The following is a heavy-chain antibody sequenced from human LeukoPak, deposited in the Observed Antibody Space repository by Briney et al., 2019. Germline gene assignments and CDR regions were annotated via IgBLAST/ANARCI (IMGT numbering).Heavy chain of an antibody. CDR1: GVTFSNLW. V-gene: IGHV3-23*01. D-gene: IGHD3-16*01. CDR2: ISGSGGST. J-gene: IGHJ4*02. Sequence: GGSLRLSCAASGVTFSNLWMSWVRQAPGKGPEWVSAISGSGGSTYYADSVKGRFTISRDNSKNTLYLQMNSLRAEDTAVYYCAKVSPLRYWGQGTLVTVSS. CDR3: AKVSPLRY.